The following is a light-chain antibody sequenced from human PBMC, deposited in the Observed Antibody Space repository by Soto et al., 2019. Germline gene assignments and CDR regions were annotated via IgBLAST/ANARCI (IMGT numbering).Light chain of an antibody. CDR1: QDISNY. V-gene: IGKV1-33*01. CDR3: QQYGDLLT. Sequence: DIQMTQSPSSLSASVGDRVTITCQASQDISNYLNWYQQKPGKAPKLLIYDASNLETGVPSRFSGSGSGTDFTFTISNLQPEDIATYYCQQYGDLLTFGGGTKVEIK. CDR2: DAS. J-gene: IGKJ4*01.